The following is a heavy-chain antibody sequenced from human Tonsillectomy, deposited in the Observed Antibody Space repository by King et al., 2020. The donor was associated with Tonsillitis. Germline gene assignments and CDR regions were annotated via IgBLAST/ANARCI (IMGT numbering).Heavy chain of an antibody. V-gene: IGHV4-61*02. CDR3: AREISGSPTYGSAFDI. D-gene: IGHD1-26*01. CDR1: GGSISSSSHY. J-gene: IGHJ3*02. CDR2: IDTTGSA. Sequence: QLQESGPGLVKPSQTLSLTCNVSGGSISSSSHYWSWIRPPAGKELEWIGRIDTTGSAHYNPSLNMRVTMSVETSKNHRSLLLSSVTAADTAVYYCAREISGSPTYGSAFDIWGQGTMVTVSP.